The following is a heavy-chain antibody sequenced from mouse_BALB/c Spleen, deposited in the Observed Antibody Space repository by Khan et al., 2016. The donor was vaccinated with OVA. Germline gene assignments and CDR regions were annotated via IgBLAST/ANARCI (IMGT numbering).Heavy chain of an antibody. CDR3: TRIYRSDFDY. D-gene: IGHD1-1*01. CDR2: INPHIGET. Sequence: MQLEESGPELVRPGASVKISCTASGYSFTGYFMNWVMQSHGKSLEWIGRINPHIGETFYNQRFKDKATLTVDASSSTAHMELRSLTSEDSAVYYCTRIYRSDFDYWGQGTTLTVSS. J-gene: IGHJ2*01. CDR1: GYSFTGYF. V-gene: IGHV1-20*01.